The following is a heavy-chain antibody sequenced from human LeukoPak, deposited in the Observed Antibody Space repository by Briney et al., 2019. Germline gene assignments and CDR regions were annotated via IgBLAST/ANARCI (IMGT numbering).Heavy chain of an antibody. D-gene: IGHD5-24*01. J-gene: IGHJ4*02. CDR2: IYDSGTT. V-gene: IGHV4-59*01. CDR1: SDSIGTYF. CDR3: ARGPDGYKFFDY. Sequence: SETLSLTCTVSSDSIGTYFWHWIRQSPGKGLEWMGYIYDSGTTAYNPSLKRRVTMSVDRSTNQFSLKLTSVTAADTAVYYCARGPDGYKFFDYWGRGSPVIVSS.